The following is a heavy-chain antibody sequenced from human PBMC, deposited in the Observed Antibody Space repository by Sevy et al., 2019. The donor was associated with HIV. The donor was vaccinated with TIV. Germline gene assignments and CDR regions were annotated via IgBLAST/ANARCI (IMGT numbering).Heavy chain of an antibody. J-gene: IGHJ4*02. V-gene: IGHV3-23*01. Sequence: GGSLRLSCAASGFTFSNYAMNWVRQAPGKGLEWVSAISGSGGTTYYADSVMGRFTSSRDNSKNTLYLQMSSLRAEDTAVYYCAKASTIAAAGGLFDCWGQGTLVTVSS. CDR1: GFTFSNYA. CDR3: AKASTIAAAGGLFDC. CDR2: ISGSGGTT. D-gene: IGHD6-13*01.